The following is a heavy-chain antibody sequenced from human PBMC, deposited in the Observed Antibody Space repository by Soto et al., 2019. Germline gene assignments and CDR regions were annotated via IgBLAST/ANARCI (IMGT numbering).Heavy chain of an antibody. Sequence: QVQLQQSGPGLVKPSQTLSLTCAISGDSVSSNSAAWNWIRQSPSRGLEWLGRTYYRSKWYNDXXVSVKSRIPIXXDXSXXQFSLQLNSVTPEDTAVYYCARDSPGYGDYVLFDYWGQGTLVTVSS. CDR2: TYYRSKWYN. CDR3: ARDSPGYGDYVLFDY. CDR1: GDSVSSNSAA. D-gene: IGHD4-17*01. J-gene: IGHJ4*02. V-gene: IGHV6-1*01.